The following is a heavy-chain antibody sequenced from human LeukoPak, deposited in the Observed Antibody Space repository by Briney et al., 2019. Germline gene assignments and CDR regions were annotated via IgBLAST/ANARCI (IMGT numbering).Heavy chain of an antibody. CDR1: GFTFSSYA. Sequence: GGSLRLSCAASGFTFSSYAVSWVRQAPGKGLEWVSAISGSGGGTYYADSVKGRFTISRDNSKNTLYLQMNSLRAEDTAVYYCAKGSRGSYYSINSGFDYWGQGTLVTVSS. D-gene: IGHD1-26*01. V-gene: IGHV3-23*01. CDR2: ISGSGGGT. CDR3: AKGSRGSYYSINSGFDY. J-gene: IGHJ4*02.